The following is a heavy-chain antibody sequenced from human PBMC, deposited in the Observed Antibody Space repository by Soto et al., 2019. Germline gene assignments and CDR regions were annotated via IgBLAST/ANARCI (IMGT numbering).Heavy chain of an antibody. D-gene: IGHD6-6*01. CDR3: AREPEYSSSSRGKYYYYGMDV. V-gene: IGHV1-46*01. J-gene: IGHJ6*02. CDR2: INPSGGST. Sequence: QVQLVQSGAEVKKPGASVKVSCKASGYTFTSYYMHWVRQAPGQGLEWMGIINPSGGSTSYAQKFQGRVTMTRDTSTSTVYMELRSLRSEDTAVYYCAREPEYSSSSRGKYYYYGMDVWGQGTTVTVSS. CDR1: GYTFTSYY.